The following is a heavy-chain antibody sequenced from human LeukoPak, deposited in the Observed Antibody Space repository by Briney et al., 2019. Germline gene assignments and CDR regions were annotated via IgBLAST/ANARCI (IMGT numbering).Heavy chain of an antibody. CDR1: GFTFSGSA. D-gene: IGHD6-19*01. CDR2: IRSKANSYAT. J-gene: IGHJ3*02. Sequence: GGSLRLSCAASGFTFSGSAMHWVRQASGKGLEWVGRIRSKANSYATAYAASVKGRFTISRDDSKNTAYLQTNSLKTEDTAVYYCTSIYSSGWFNDAFDIWGQGTMVTVSS. V-gene: IGHV3-73*01. CDR3: TSIYSSGWFNDAFDI.